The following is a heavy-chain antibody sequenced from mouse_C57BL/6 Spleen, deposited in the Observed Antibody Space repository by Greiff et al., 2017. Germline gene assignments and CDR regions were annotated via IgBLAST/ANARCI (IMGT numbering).Heavy chain of an antibody. Sequence: EVKLQESGEGLVKPGGSLKLSCAASGFTFSSYAMSWVRQTPEKRLEWVAYISSGGDYIYYADTVTGGFTISRDKARNTLYLQMSSLKTEDTAMYYCTRAVDVPWFAYWGPGTLVTVSA. V-gene: IGHV5-9-1*02. D-gene: IGHD1-1*01. CDR3: TRAVDVPWFAY. CDR2: ISSGGDYI. CDR1: GFTFSSYA. J-gene: IGHJ3*01.